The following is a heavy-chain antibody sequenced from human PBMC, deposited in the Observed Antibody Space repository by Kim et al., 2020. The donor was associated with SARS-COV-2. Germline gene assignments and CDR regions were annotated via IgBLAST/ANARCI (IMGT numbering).Heavy chain of an antibody. CDR3: AIAHNSSSAPFDY. J-gene: IGHJ4*02. Sequence: YTQKFRGSVTIPADESTSTAYMELSSLRSEDTAVYYCAIAHNSSSAPFDYWGQGTLVTVSS. D-gene: IGHD6-6*01. V-gene: IGHV1-69*01.